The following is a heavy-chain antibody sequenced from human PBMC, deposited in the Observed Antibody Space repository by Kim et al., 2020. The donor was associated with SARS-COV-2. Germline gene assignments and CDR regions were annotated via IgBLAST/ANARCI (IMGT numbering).Heavy chain of an antibody. CDR1: GYTFTSYD. V-gene: IGHV1-8*01. CDR3: ARGPHSRQQLVRFGY. D-gene: IGHD6-13*01. Sequence: ASVKVSCKASGYTFTSYDINWVRQATGQGLEWMGWMNPNSGNTGYAQKFQGRVTMTRNTSISTAYMELSSLRSEDTAVYYCARGPHSRQQLVRFGYWGQGTLVTVSS. J-gene: IGHJ4*02. CDR2: MNPNSGNT.